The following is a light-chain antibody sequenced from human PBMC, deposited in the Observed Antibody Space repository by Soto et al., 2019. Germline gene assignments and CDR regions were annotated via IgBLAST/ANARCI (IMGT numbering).Light chain of an antibody. V-gene: IGKV1-5*03. J-gene: IGKJ1*01. CDR1: QSIGSW. Sequence: DIQLTQSPSTLSASVGDRVTITCRASQSIGSWLAWYQQKPGKAPNLLIYKASNLEGGVPSRFSGSGSETKCSLTINGVQPDDVATYYCQHYNTYAGTFGQGTKVEIK. CDR3: QHYNTYAGT. CDR2: KAS.